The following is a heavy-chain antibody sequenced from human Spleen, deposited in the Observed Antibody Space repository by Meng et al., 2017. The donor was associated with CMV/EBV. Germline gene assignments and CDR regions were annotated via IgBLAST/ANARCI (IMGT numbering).Heavy chain of an antibody. V-gene: IGHV3-30-3*01. Sequence: GELVEFGGGLVKPGGSLRLSCAASGFTFSSYAMHWVRQAPGKGLEWVAVISYDGSNKYYADSVKGRFTISRDNSKNTLYLQMNSLRAEDTAVYYCARGTQWLASYWGQGTLVTVSS. D-gene: IGHD6-19*01. CDR3: ARGTQWLASY. CDR1: GFTFSSYA. CDR2: ISYDGSNK. J-gene: IGHJ4*02.